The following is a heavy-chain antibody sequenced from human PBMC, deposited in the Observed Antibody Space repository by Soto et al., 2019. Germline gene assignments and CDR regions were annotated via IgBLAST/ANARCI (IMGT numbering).Heavy chain of an antibody. J-gene: IGHJ6*03. Sequence: SETLSLTCTVSGGSISSYYWSWIRQPPGKGLEWIGYIYYSGSTNYNPSLKSRVTISVDTSKNQFSLKLSSVTAADTAVYYCARGSQAVYYYMDVWGKGTTVTVSS. CDR1: GGSISSYY. D-gene: IGHD2-15*01. V-gene: IGHV4-59*01. CDR2: IYYSGST. CDR3: ARGSQAVYYYMDV.